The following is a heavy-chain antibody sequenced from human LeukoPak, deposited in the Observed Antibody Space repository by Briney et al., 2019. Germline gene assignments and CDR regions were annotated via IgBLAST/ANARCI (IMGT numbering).Heavy chain of an antibody. D-gene: IGHD3-10*01. CDR2: IYYSGST. CDR1: GGSISSYY. V-gene: IGHV4-59*01. Sequence: SETLSLTCTVSGGSISSYYWSWIRQPPGKGLEWVGYIYYSGSTNYNPSLKSRVTISVDTSKNQFSLKLSSVTAADTAVYYCARDSGAFDIWGQGTMVTVSS. CDR3: ARDSGAFDI. J-gene: IGHJ3*02.